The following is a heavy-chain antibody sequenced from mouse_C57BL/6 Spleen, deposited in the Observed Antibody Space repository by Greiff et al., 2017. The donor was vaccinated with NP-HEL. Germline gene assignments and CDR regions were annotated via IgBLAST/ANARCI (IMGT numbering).Heavy chain of an antibody. CDR1: GYTFTSYW. Sequence: VQRVESGAELAKPGASVKLSCKASGYTFTSYWMHWVKQRPGQGLEWIGYINPSSGYTKYNQKFKDKATLTADKSSSTAYMQLSSLTYEDSAVYYCARSTTVVVFDYWGQGTTLTVSS. V-gene: IGHV1-7*01. CDR2: INPSSGYT. D-gene: IGHD1-1*01. J-gene: IGHJ2*01. CDR3: ARSTTVVVFDY.